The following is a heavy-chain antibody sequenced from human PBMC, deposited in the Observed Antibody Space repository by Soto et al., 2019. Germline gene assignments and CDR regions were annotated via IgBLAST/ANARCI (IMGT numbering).Heavy chain of an antibody. D-gene: IGHD2-15*01. J-gene: IGHJ6*02. CDR1: GGTFSSYA. V-gene: IGHV1-69*06. CDR3: ARATSNGYCSGGSCYLLGVYYGMDV. Sequence: SVKVSCKASGGTFSSYAISWVRQAPGQGLEWMGGIIPIFGTANYAQKFQGRVTITADKSTSTAYMELSSLRSEDTAVYYCARATSNGYCSGGSCYLLGVYYGMDVWGQGTTVTVFS. CDR2: IIPIFGTA.